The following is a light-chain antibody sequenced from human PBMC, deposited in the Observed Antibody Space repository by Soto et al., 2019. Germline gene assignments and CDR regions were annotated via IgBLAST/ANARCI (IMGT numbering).Light chain of an antibody. Sequence: DIQMTQSPSTLSASVGDIVTITCRASQSISSWLAWYQQKPGQAPKLLIYKASSLESGVPSRFSGSGSGTEFTLTISSLQPEDFATYYCQQLNSYPLTFGGGTKVDI. CDR3: QQLNSYPLT. CDR2: KAS. V-gene: IGKV1-5*03. J-gene: IGKJ4*01. CDR1: QSISSW.